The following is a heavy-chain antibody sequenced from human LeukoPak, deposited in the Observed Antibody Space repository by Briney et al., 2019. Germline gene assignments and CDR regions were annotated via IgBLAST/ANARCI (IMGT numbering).Heavy chain of an antibody. D-gene: IGHD4-17*01. CDR1: GFTSDDYA. CDR2: ISWDGGST. Sequence: GGSLRLSCAASGFTSDDYAMHWVRQAPGKGLEWVSLISWDGGSTYYADSVKGRFTISRDNSKNSLYLQMNSLRAEDTALYYCAKEGDGDYVFDYWGQGTLVTVSS. CDR3: AKEGDGDYVFDY. V-gene: IGHV3-43D*03. J-gene: IGHJ4*02.